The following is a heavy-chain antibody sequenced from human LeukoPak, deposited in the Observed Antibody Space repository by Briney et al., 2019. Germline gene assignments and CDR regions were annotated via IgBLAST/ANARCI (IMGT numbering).Heavy chain of an antibody. CDR1: GYTFTDSY. D-gene: IGHD5-12*01. V-gene: IGHV1-18*04. CDR2: TSAQNGNT. J-gene: IGHJ4*02. CDR3: ARESNGGYGFDY. Sequence: ASVKVSCKASGYTFTDSYIHWVRQAPGQGLEWMGWTSAQNGNTNYVQQFLGRVTMTRDTSASTAYMELRSLKSDDTAVYYCARESNGGYGFDYWGQGTLVTVAS.